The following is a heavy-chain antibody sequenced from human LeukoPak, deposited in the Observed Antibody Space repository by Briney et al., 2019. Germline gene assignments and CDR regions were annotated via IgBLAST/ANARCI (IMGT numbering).Heavy chain of an antibody. CDR3: ASLSGWWKRAVDY. CDR2: IYYSGST. Sequence: SETLSLTCTVSGGSISSYYWSWIRQPPGKGLEWIGYIYYSGSTNYNPSLKSRVTISVDTSKNQFSLKLSSVTAADTAVYYCASLSGWWKRAVDYWGQGTLVTVSS. CDR1: GGSISSYY. V-gene: IGHV4-59*08. J-gene: IGHJ4*02. D-gene: IGHD2-15*01.